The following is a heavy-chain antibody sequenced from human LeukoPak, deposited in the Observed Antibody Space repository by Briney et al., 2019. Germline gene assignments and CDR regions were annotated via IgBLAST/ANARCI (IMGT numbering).Heavy chain of an antibody. CDR2: IYYSGST. CDR1: GGSISSYY. V-gene: IGHV4-59*01. J-gene: IGHJ6*02. D-gene: IGHD2-15*01. Sequence: PSETLSLTCTVSGGSISSYYWSWIRQPPGKGLEWIGYIYYSGSTNYNPSLKSRVTMSLDTSKNQFSLKLRSVTAADTAVYYCATLGYCAYYDYGMDVWGQGTTVTVSS. CDR3: ATLGYCAYYDYGMDV.